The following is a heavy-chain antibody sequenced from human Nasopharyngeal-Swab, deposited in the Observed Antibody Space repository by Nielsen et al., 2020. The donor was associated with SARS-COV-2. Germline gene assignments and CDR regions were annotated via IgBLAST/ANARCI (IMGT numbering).Heavy chain of an antibody. CDR2: VKSDGSIT. CDR3: VREDDAFDI. CDR1: GFTISRHW. V-gene: IGHV3-74*01. Sequence: GESLKISCAASGFTISRHWMHLVRQESGKALVWVSCVKSDGSITHYEVSVQGRFTIYIDNAKNTLYLQMNSLRAEDTAVYYCVREDDAFDIWGQGTTDNVSS. J-gene: IGHJ3*02.